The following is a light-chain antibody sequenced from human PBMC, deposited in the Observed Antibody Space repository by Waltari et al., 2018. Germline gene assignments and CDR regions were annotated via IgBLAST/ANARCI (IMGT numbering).Light chain of an antibody. CDR3: SSFTTSSSWI. V-gene: IGLV2-14*03. CDR1: ISDIGAYNH. CDR2: DVS. J-gene: IGLJ2*01. Sequence: QSALTQPASVSGSPGQSITISCTGTISDIGAYNHVSWYQQYPGQAPKLLIFDVSDRPPGVFVLFSGSKSGNTASLTISGLQAEDEADYYCSSFTTSSSWIFGGGTKLTVL.